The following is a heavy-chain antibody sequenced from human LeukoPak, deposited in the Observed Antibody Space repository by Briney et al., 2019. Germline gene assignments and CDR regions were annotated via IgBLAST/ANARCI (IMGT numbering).Heavy chain of an antibody. CDR2: IKRETDGGTI. CDR1: GFTLNNAW. CDR3: ALAGTGGDY. J-gene: IGHJ4*02. D-gene: IGHD6-19*01. Sequence: PGGSLRLSCAASGFTLNNAWMSWVRQAPGKGLEWLGRIKRETDGGTIDYAAPVKGRFTISRDDSRNTLYLQMDSLKIEDTAVYYCALAGTGGDYWGQGTLVTVSS. V-gene: IGHV3-15*01.